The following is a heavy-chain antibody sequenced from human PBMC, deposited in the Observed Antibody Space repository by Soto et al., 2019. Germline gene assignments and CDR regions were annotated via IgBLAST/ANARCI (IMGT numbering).Heavy chain of an antibody. Sequence: LSLTCTVSGGSMSSYYWTWLRQSPGRGLEWIGYISYSGSTYYNPSLRSRDTISADTSKNQFSLRMNSMIAADTAVYYCARADPDASVGYWGQGTLVTVSS. CDR1: GGSMSSYY. CDR2: ISYSGST. J-gene: IGHJ4*02. CDR3: ARADPDASVGY. V-gene: IGHV4-59*01. D-gene: IGHD2-15*01.